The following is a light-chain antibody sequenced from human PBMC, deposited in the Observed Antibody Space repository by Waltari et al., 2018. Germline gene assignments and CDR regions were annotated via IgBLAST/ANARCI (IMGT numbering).Light chain of an antibody. CDR2: GAS. CDR1: QSVSRN. CDR3: QRTGPVA. J-gene: IGKJ1*01. Sequence: EIVMTQSTATMSVSPGDGATLSCRASQSVSRNLAWYQQKPGQAPRLLIYGASTRATGIPARFSGSGSGTEFTLTISSLQSEDFAVYYCQRTGPVAFGQGTKVEIK. V-gene: IGKV3-15*01.